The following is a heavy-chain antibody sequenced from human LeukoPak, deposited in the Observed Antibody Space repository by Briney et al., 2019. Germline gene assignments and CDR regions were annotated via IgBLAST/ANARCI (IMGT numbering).Heavy chain of an antibody. J-gene: IGHJ3*02. Sequence: SGTLSLTCTVSGGSISSYYWSWIRQPPGKGLEWIGSIYYSGSTYYNPSLKSRVTISVDTSKTQFSLKLSSVTAADTAVYYCARQGWELHDAFDIWGQGTMVTVSS. CDR2: IYYSGST. V-gene: IGHV4-59*05. CDR1: GGSISSYY. D-gene: IGHD1-26*01. CDR3: ARQGWELHDAFDI.